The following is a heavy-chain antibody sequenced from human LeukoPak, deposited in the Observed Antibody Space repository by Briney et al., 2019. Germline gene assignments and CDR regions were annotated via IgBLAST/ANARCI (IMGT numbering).Heavy chain of an antibody. CDR3: ARARKASSGWYDY. Sequence: ASVKVSCKASGYTFIGYYMHWVRQAPEQGLEWMGWINPNSGGTDYAQKFQGRVTMTRDTSISTAYMELSRLRSDDTAVYYCARARKASSGWYDYWGQGTLVTVSS. D-gene: IGHD6-19*01. J-gene: IGHJ4*02. V-gene: IGHV1-2*02. CDR1: GYTFIGYY. CDR2: INPNSGGT.